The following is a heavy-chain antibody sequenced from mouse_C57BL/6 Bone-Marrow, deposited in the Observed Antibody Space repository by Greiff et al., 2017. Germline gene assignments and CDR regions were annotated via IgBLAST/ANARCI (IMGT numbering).Heavy chain of an antibody. J-gene: IGHJ3*01. V-gene: IGHV5-17*01. CDR1: GFTFSDYG. Sequence: EVKVEESGGGLVKPGGSLKLSCAASGFTFSDYGMHWVRQAPEKGLEWVAYISSGSSTIYYADTVKGRFTISRDNAKNTLFLQMTSLRSEDTAMYYCARLVWFAYWGQGTLVTVSA. CDR2: ISSGSSTI. CDR3: ARLVWFAY.